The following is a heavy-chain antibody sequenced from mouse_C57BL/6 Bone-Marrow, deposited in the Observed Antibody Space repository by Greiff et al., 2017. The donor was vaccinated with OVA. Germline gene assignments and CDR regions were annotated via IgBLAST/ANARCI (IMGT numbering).Heavy chain of an antibody. D-gene: IGHD2-5*01. V-gene: IGHV5-4*01. CDR2: ISDGGSYT. Sequence: EVHLVESGGGLVKPGGSLKLSCAASGFTFSSYAMSWVRQTPEKRLEWVATISDGGSYTYYPDNVKGRFTISRDNAKNNLYLQMSHLKSEDTAMYYCARGDYSNLFDYWGQGTTLTVSS. CDR1: GFTFSSYA. CDR3: ARGDYSNLFDY. J-gene: IGHJ2*01.